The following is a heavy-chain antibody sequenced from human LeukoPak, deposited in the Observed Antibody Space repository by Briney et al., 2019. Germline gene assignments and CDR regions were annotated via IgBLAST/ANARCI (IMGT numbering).Heavy chain of an antibody. Sequence: GGSLRLSCEASGFTFSTFAMSWVRQPPGKGLEWVSSIFPSGGEIHYADSVRGRFTISRDNSKSTLSLQMNSLRAEDTAIYYCATYRQVLLPFESWGQGTLVTVSS. CDR2: IFPSGGEI. CDR1: GFTFSTFA. D-gene: IGHD2-8*02. CDR3: ATYRQVLLPFES. J-gene: IGHJ4*02. V-gene: IGHV3-23*01.